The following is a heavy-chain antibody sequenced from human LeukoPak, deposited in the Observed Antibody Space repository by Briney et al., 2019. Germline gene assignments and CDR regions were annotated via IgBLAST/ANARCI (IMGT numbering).Heavy chain of an antibody. V-gene: IGHV1-24*01. D-gene: IGHD3-9*01. CDR3: ATDILTGYYYFDY. J-gene: IGHJ4*02. CDR1: GYTLTELS. Sequence: ASVKVSCKVSGYTLTELSMHWVRQAPGKGLEWMGGFYPEGGETIYAQKFQGRVTMTEDTSTDTAYMELSSLRSGDTAVYYCATDILTGYYYFDYWGQGTLVTVSS. CDR2: FYPEGGET.